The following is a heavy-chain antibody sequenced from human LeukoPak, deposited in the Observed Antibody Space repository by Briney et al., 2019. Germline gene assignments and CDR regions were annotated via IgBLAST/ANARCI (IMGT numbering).Heavy chain of an antibody. V-gene: IGHV1-3*03. CDR3: ARKSGRRYDY. CDR1: GYTFTSYA. CDR2: INAGNGDT. Sequence: GASVKVSCKASGYTFTSYAMHWVRQAPGQRLEWMGWINAGNGDTKYSQDFQGRVTITRDASATTAYMELSSLRSEDKAVYYCARKSGRRYDYWGQGTLVTVSS. J-gene: IGHJ4*02. D-gene: IGHD3-3*01.